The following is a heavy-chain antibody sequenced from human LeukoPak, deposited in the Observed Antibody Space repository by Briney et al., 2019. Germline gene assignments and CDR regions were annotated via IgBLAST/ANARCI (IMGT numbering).Heavy chain of an antibody. Sequence: SETLSLTCTVSGGSISSYYWSWIRQPPGKGLEWIGYIYYSGSTNYNPSLKSRVTISVDTSKNQFSLKLSSATAADTAVYYYARDLMGFDYWGQGTLVTVSS. CDR3: ARDLMGFDY. CDR1: GGSISSYY. J-gene: IGHJ4*02. V-gene: IGHV4-59*01. D-gene: IGHD1-26*01. CDR2: IYYSGST.